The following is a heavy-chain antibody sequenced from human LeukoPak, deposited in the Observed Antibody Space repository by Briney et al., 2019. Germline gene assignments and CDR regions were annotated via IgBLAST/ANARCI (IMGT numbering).Heavy chain of an antibody. V-gene: IGHV4-30-2*01. D-gene: IGHD5/OR15-5a*01. Sequence: SETLSPTRALSGGSIRSSCYSSSWLRQPPGKGLEWVGYIYHSGSTYYNPSLKSRVTISVDRSKNQFSLKLSSVTAADTAVYYCARGVSTYWFDPWGQGTLVTVSS. CDR3: ARGVSTYWFDP. CDR2: IYHSGST. CDR1: GGSIRSSCYS. J-gene: IGHJ5*02.